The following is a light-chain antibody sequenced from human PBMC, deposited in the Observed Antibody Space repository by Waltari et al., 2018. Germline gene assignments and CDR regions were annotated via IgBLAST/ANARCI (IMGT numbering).Light chain of an antibody. Sequence: QSALTQPASVSGSPGQSITISCTGTRSDVGNYKLVSWYQQHPGKAPNLIISYVNKRPSVVSNRFSGSKSGNTASLTISGLQSEDEASYYCSSYISSTSVIFGGGTKLTVL. V-gene: IGLV2-23*02. CDR2: YVN. CDR3: SSYISSTSVI. CDR1: RSDVGNYKL. J-gene: IGLJ2*01.